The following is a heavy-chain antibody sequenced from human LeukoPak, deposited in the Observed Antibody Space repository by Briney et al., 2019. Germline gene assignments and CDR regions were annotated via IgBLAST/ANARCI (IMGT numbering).Heavy chain of an antibody. CDR2: IKQDGSEK. Sequence: GGSLRLSCAASGFTFSSYWMSWVRQAPGKGLERVANIKQDGSEKYYVDSVKGRFTISRDNAKNSLYLQMNSLRAVDTAVYYCARDGDYYSYYDFWSGYYIGGGYYYYGMDVWGQGTTVTVSS. CDR1: GFTFSSYW. V-gene: IGHV3-7*01. CDR3: ARDGDYYSYYDFWSGYYIGGGYYYYGMDV. D-gene: IGHD3-3*01. J-gene: IGHJ6*02.